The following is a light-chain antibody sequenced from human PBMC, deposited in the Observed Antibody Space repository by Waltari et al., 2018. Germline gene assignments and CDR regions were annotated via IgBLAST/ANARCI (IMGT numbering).Light chain of an antibody. CDR2: GDS. J-gene: IGLJ2*01. Sequence: SYVLTQPPSVSVAPGQTARITCGGKNIGSKSVNWYQQRPGQAPVLVVYGDSDRPSGIPERISGSNSGNTATLTISGVEVGDEADYYCQVWDSSSDYVIFGGGTKLTVL. V-gene: IGLV3-21*02. CDR1: NIGSKS. CDR3: QVWDSSSDYVI.